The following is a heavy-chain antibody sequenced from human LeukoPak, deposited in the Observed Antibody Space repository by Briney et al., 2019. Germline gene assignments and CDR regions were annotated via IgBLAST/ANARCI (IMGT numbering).Heavy chain of an antibody. CDR3: TRDGSLPDY. J-gene: IGHJ4*02. CDR2: IISDGSST. Sequence: GSLRLSCAASGFTLSNYWMHWVRQTPGKGLVWVSRIISDGSSTSYADSVKGRFTISRDNAKNTLYLQMNSLRAEDTAVYYCTRDGSLPDYWGQGTLVTVSS. CDR1: GFTLSNYW. V-gene: IGHV3-74*01.